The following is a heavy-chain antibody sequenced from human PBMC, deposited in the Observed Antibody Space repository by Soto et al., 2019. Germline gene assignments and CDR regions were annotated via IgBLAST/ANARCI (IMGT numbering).Heavy chain of an antibody. Sequence: PSETLSLTCTVSGGSINRVGYYWNWIRQPPGKGLEWIGYVYYSGNTYYSPSLKSRVTISVDTSKNQFSLKLSSVTAADTAVYYCARALPAAGGGSWSSPYYYYGMDVWGQGTTVTVSS. CDR2: VYYSGNT. CDR3: ARALPAAGGGSWSSPYYYYGMDV. J-gene: IGHJ6*02. D-gene: IGHD6-13*01. CDR1: GGSINRVGYY. V-gene: IGHV4-61*08.